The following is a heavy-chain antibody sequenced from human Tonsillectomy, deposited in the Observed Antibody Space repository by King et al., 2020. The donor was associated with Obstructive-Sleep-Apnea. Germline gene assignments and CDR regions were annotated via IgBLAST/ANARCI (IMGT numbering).Heavy chain of an antibody. CDR2: ISSSSSYI. Sequence: VQLVESGGGLVKPGGSLRLSCAASGFTFSSYSMNWVRQAPGKGLEWVSSISSSSSYIYYADSVKGRFTISRDNAKNSLYLHMNSLRAEDTAVYYCARGSYPVIYYFDYWGQGTLVTVSS. D-gene: IGHD1-26*01. J-gene: IGHJ4*02. V-gene: IGHV3-21*01. CDR1: GFTFSSYS. CDR3: ARGSYPVIYYFDY.